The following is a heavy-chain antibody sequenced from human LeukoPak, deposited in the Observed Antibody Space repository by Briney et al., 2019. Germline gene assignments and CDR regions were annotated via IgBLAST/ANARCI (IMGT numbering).Heavy chain of an antibody. Sequence: PSETLSLTCTVSGGSISSYYWSWIRQPPGKGLEWIGYIYYSGSTNYNPSLKSRVTISVDTSKNQFSLKLSSVTAADTAVYYCARDYYDSSVDYWGQGTLVTVSS. CDR3: ARDYYDSSVDY. J-gene: IGHJ4*02. V-gene: IGHV4-59*12. D-gene: IGHD3-22*01. CDR2: IYYSGST. CDR1: GGSISSYY.